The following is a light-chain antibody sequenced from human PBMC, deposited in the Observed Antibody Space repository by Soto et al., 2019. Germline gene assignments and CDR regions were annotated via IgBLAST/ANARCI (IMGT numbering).Light chain of an antibody. CDR3: QQRSSWPCT. Sequence: EIVLTQSPGTLSLSPGERATLSFRASQTVSRNLAWYQQRPGQAPRLLIYDASNRATGIPARFSGSGSGTDFTLTISSLEPEDFAVYYCQQRSSWPCTFGQGTRLEIK. CDR1: QTVSRN. CDR2: DAS. J-gene: IGKJ5*01. V-gene: IGKV3-11*01.